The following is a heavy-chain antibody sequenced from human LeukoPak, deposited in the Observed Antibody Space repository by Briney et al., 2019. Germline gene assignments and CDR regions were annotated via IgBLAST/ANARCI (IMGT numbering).Heavy chain of an antibody. V-gene: IGHV4-61*02. D-gene: IGHD2-15*01. J-gene: IGHJ6*03. CDR1: GGSISSGSYY. CDR3: AREKVVVAATTDYYYYYYYMDV. CDR2: IYTSGST. Sequence: PSQTLSLTCTVSGGSISSGSYYWSWIRQPAGKGLEWIGRIYTSGSTNYNPSLKSRVTISVDASKNQFSLKLSSATAADTAVYYCAREKVVVAATTDYYYYYYYMDVWGKGTTVTISS.